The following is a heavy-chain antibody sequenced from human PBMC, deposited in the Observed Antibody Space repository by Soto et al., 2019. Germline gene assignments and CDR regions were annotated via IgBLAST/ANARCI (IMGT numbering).Heavy chain of an antibody. CDR3: AIDPLSIATRGTFDY. D-gene: IGHD1-1*01. Sequence: QVQLVESGGGVVQPGRSLRLSCAASVFPFSSYAMHWVRQAPGKGLEWVAGMSNEGGNEYYADSVRGRFTISRDNSKNTLYLQMNSLRTEDTAVYYCAIDPLSIATRGTFDYWGQGTLVTVSS. J-gene: IGHJ4*02. CDR2: MSNEGGNE. CDR1: VFPFSSYA. V-gene: IGHV3-30*16.